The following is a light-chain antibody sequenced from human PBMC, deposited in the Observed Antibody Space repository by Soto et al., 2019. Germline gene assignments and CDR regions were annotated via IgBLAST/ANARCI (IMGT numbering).Light chain of an antibody. Sequence: EIVLTQSPATLSLSPGESATLSCRASQSVGTYLAWYQQKPGQTPRLVIYTASTRATGIPARFSGSGSGTDFTLTISSLEPEDFAVYYCRQRSDWRYTFGQGTKLDIK. CDR3: RQRSDWRYT. CDR2: TAS. J-gene: IGKJ2*01. V-gene: IGKV3-11*01. CDR1: QSVGTY.